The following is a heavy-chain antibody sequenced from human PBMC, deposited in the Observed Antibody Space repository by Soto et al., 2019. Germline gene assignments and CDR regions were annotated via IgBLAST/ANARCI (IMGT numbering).Heavy chain of an antibody. CDR2: INHSGST. CDR3: ARATPGADIVATIPIPAYFDY. D-gene: IGHD5-12*01. J-gene: IGHJ4*02. Sequence: SETLSLTCAVYGGNFSGYYWSWIRKPTGKGLEWIGEINHSGSTNYNPSLKSRVTISVDTSKNQFSLKLSSVTAADTAVYYCARATPGADIVATIPIPAYFDYWGQGTLVTVSS. V-gene: IGHV4-34*01. CDR1: GGNFSGYY.